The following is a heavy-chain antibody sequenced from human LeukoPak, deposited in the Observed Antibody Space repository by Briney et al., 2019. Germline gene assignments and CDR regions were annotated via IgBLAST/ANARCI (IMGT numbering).Heavy chain of an antibody. CDR1: DDSFSSHY. V-gene: IGHV4-59*11. CDR2: ISYIGRT. CDR3: ARDLVTVTKGFDI. D-gene: IGHD4-17*01. J-gene: IGHJ3*02. Sequence: SETLSLTCAVSDDSFSSHYWTWIRQPPGKGLEWIGYISYIGRTNYNPSLKSRVTISIDTSKNQFSLRLTSVTAADTAVYYCARDLVTVTKGFDIWGQGTMVSVSS.